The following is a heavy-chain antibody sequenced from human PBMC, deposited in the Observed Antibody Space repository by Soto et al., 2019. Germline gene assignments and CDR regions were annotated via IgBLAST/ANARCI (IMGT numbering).Heavy chain of an antibody. Sequence: SETLSLTCTVSGGSISSGDYYWSWIRQPPGKGLEWIGYIYYSGSTYYNPSLKSRVTISVDTSKNQFSLKLSSVTAADTAVYYCARVHGWFGELFQGWFDPWGQGTLVTVSS. D-gene: IGHD3-10*01. V-gene: IGHV4-30-4*01. J-gene: IGHJ5*02. CDR1: GGSISSGDYY. CDR3: ARVHGWFGELFQGWFDP. CDR2: IYYSGST.